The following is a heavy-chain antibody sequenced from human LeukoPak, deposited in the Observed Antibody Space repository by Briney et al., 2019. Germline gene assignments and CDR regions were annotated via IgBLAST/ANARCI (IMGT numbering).Heavy chain of an antibody. Sequence: GESLKISCKGSGYRFSSYWIGWVRQMPGKGLEWMGIIYPGDSDTRYSPSFQGQVTISADKSISTAYLQWSSLKASGTAMYYCARSQYSSSCFFDYWGQGTLVTVSS. CDR1: GYRFSSYW. CDR3: ARSQYSSSCFFDY. J-gene: IGHJ4*02. D-gene: IGHD6-13*01. CDR2: IYPGDSDT. V-gene: IGHV5-51*01.